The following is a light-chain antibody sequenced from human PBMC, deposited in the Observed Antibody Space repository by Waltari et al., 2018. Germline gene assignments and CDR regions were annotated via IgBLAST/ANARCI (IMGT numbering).Light chain of an antibody. J-gene: IGKJ1*01. CDR2: GAS. Sequence: EIVLTQSPGTLSLSPGERATLSCRASRSVSSSYLALYQQKPGQAPRLLIYGASSRATGIPDRFGGSGSGTDFTLTISRLEPEDFVVYYCQQYGSSPRTFGQGTEVEIK. CDR1: RSVSSSY. CDR3: QQYGSSPRT. V-gene: IGKV3-20*01.